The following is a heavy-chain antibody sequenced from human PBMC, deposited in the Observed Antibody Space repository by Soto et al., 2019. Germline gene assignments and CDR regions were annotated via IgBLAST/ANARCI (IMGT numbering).Heavy chain of an antibody. Sequence: GGSLILSCAASGFAFSSYAMSWVRQAPGKGLEWVSAISGSGGSTYYADSVKGRFTISRDNSKNTLYLQMNSLRAEDTAVYYCAKDANVVVVAATLGFDPCGQGTLLTVSS. J-gene: IGHJ5*02. CDR1: GFAFSSYA. D-gene: IGHD2-15*01. V-gene: IGHV3-23*01. CDR2: ISGSGGST. CDR3: AKDANVVVVAATLGFDP.